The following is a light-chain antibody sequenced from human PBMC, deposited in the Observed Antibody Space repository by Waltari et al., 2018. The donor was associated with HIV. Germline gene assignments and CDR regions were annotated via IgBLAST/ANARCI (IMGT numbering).Light chain of an antibody. CDR1: SSNIGTKT. V-gene: IGLV1-44*01. Sequence: QSVLTQPPSASGTPGQRVTISCSGSSSNIGTKTVNWYQQLPGSAPKILMYGNHVRPSGVPDRFSGSKSGTSASLAIIGLRSEDEADYYCAAWDDSLNAWVFGGGTKVTVL. CDR3: AAWDDSLNAWV. CDR2: GNH. J-gene: IGLJ3*02.